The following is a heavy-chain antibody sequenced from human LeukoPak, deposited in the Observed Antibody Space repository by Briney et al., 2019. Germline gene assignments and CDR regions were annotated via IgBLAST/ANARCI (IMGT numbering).Heavy chain of an antibody. CDR3: ARIPDYSSSWIGY. V-gene: IGHV1-2*02. J-gene: IGHJ4*02. D-gene: IGHD6-13*01. Sequence: ASVKVSCKASGYTFTGYYMHWVRQAPGQGLESMGWIHPNSGGTNYVQKFQGRVTMTRDTSISTAYMELSRLRSDDTAVYYCARIPDYSSSWIGYWGQGTLVTVSS. CDR1: GYTFTGYY. CDR2: IHPNSGGT.